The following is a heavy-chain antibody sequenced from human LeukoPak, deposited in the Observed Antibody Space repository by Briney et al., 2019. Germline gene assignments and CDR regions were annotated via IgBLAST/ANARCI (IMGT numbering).Heavy chain of an antibody. Sequence: GRSLRLSCAASGFTFSSYGMHWVRQAPGKGLEWVAVIWYDGTNKYYADSVKGRFTISRDNSKNTLYLQMNSLRAEDTAVYYCARDRDYYDRRHYYYTGYFQHWGQGTLVTVSS. V-gene: IGHV3-33*01. CDR1: GFTFSSYG. CDR2: IWYDGTNK. D-gene: IGHD3-22*01. CDR3: ARDRDYYDRRHYYYTGYFQH. J-gene: IGHJ1*01.